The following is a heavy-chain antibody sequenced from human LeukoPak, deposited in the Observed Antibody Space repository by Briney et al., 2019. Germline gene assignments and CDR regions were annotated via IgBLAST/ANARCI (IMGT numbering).Heavy chain of an antibody. CDR3: ARENTAVPGGDC. CDR1: GFTISPYW. D-gene: IGHD5-18*01. Sequence: PGGSLILSCAASGFTISPYWMSWVRQAPGKGLEWVANIKQDGSEKYYVDSVKGRFAISRDNAKNSVYLQMNGLRAEDTAVYYCARENTAVPGGDCWGQGTLVTVSS. J-gene: IGHJ4*02. CDR2: IKQDGSEK. V-gene: IGHV3-7*01.